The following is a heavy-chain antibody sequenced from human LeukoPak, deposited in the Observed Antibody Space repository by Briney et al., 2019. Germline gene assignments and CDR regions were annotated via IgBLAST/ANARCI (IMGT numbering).Heavy chain of an antibody. CDR3: ARSPLFPTKDYYYYGMDV. CDR1: GYTITSYY. D-gene: IGHD2-21*01. CDR2: INPSGGST. V-gene: IGHV1-46*01. Sequence: ASVKVSCKASGYTITSYYMHWVRQAPGQGLEWMGIINPSGGSTSYAQKFQGRVAMTRDTSTSTAYMELRSLRSDDTAVYYCARSPLFPTKDYYYYGMDVWGQGTTVTVSS. J-gene: IGHJ6*02.